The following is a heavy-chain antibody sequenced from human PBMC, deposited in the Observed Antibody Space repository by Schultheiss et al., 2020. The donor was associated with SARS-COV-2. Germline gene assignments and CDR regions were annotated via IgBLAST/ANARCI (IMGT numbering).Heavy chain of an antibody. CDR1: GGSISSGGYS. CDR3: ARDRAVLNYYGMDV. V-gene: IGHV4-30-2*01. Sequence: SETLSLTCAVSGGSISSGGYSWSWIRQPPGKGLEWIGYIYHSGSTYYNPSLKSRVTISVDRSKNQFSLKLSSVTAADTAVYYCARDRAVLNYYGMDVWGQGTTVTVSS. CDR2: IYHSGST. J-gene: IGHJ6*02.